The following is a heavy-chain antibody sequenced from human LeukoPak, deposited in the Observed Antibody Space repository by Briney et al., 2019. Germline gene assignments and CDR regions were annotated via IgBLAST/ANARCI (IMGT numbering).Heavy chain of an antibody. CDR3: ARGRGQQLVRYYFDY. V-gene: IGHV4-61*02. Sequence: SETLCLTCTASGVSISSSSYYWSWIRQPAGKGLEWIGRIYTSGSTNYDPSLKSRVTMSVDTSKNQFSLKLSSVTAADTAVYYCARGRGQQLVRYYFDYWGQGTLVTVSS. CDR2: IYTSGST. CDR1: GVSISSSSYY. J-gene: IGHJ4*02. D-gene: IGHD6-13*01.